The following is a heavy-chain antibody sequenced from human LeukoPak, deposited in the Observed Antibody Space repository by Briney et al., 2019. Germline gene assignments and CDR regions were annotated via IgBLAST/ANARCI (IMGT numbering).Heavy chain of an antibody. V-gene: IGHV7-4-1*02. CDR3: ARGDTMVRGVIRTPYYALDV. CDR1: GYAFTSYA. D-gene: IGHD3-10*01. Sequence: ASVKVSCKTSGYAFTSYAFNWVRQAPGQGLEWMGWINTNTGNPTYAQGFTGRFVFSLDISVSTAYLQISSLKAEDTAVYYCARGDTMVRGVIRTPYYALDVWGQGTTVTVSS. CDR2: INTNTGNP. J-gene: IGHJ6*02.